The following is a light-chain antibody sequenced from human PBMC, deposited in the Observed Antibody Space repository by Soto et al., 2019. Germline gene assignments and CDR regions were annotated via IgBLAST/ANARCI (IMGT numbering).Light chain of an antibody. Sequence: ELTQSPGTLSLSPGERATLSRSASQSVSSYLAWYQQKPGQAPXLLIYDASNRATGIPARFSGSGSGTDFTLTISSLEPEDFAVYYCQQRSNWPSITFGQGTRLEIK. J-gene: IGKJ5*01. CDR2: DAS. CDR1: QSVSSY. CDR3: QQRSNWPSIT. V-gene: IGKV3-11*01.